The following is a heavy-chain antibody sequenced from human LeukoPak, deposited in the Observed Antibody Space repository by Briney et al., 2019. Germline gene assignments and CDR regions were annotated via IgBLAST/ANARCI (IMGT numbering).Heavy chain of an antibody. D-gene: IGHD3-3*01. J-gene: IGHJ4*02. CDR1: GFTFSDYY. V-gene: IGHV3-15*01. Sequence: GGSLRLSCAASGFTFSDYYMSWVRQAPGKGLEWLGQIKKKSDGATTAYAAPVKGRFTISRDDSKNTLFLQMNSLKTEDTALYYCTWSGLKIESWGQGTLVTVSS. CDR2: IKKKSDGATT. CDR3: TWSGLKIES.